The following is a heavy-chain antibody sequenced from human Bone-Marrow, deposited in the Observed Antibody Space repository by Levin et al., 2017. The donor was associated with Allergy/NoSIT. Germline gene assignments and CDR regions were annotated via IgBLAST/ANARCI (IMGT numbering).Heavy chain of an antibody. J-gene: IGHJ4*02. V-gene: IGHV4-30-4*01. CDR1: GDSFSTGEYY. CDR3: ASTLDTAFDIYPTFDF. D-gene: IGHD5-18*01. CDR2: IYNSGST. Sequence: SQTLSLTCMVSGDSFSTGEYYWSWLRQPPGKGLEWLGYIYNSGSTDYNPSLTSRLTLTIDTPKNQLSLKLTSVTAADTAVYYCASTLDTAFDIYPTFDFWGQGTLVSVSS.